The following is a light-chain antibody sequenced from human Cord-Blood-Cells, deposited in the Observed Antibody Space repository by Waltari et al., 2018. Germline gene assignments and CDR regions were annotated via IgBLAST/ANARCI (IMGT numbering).Light chain of an antibody. CDR1: QSISSY. CDR2: AAS. CDR3: QQSYSTPPT. V-gene: IGKV1-39*01. Sequence: DIQMTQSPSSLPAYVGARVTITCRASQSISSYLNWYQQKPGKAPKLLIYAASSLQSGVPSRFSGSGSGTDFTLTISSLQPEDVATYYCQQSYSTPPTFGQGTKVEIK. J-gene: IGKJ1*01.